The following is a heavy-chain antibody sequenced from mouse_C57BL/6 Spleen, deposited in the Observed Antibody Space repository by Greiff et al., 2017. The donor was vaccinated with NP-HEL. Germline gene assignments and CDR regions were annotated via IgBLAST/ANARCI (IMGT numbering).Heavy chain of an antibody. CDR1: GFNIKDYY. CDR3: TRGYYGYWYFDV. Sequence: VQLQQSGAELVRPGASVKLSCTASGFNIKDYYMHWVKQRPEQGLEWIGRIDPEDGDTEYAPKFQGKATMTADTSSNTAYLQLSSLTSEDTAVYYCTRGYYGYWYFDVWGTGTTVTVSS. J-gene: IGHJ1*03. CDR2: IDPEDGDT. D-gene: IGHD1-1*01. V-gene: IGHV14-1*01.